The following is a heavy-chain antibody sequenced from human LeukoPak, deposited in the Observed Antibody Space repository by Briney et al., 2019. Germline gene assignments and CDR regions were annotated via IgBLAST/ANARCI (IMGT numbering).Heavy chain of an antibody. CDR3: ARDPCHGALDY. CDR2: IKQDGTEE. V-gene: IGHV3-7*03. CDR1: GFTFSSSW. Sequence: GGSLRLSCVASGFTFSSSWMSWVRRAPGKGLEWVANIKQDGTEEYYVDSVRGRFSISKDNARNSLYLQMNSLRAEDTAVYYCARDPCHGALDYWGQGALVTVSS. J-gene: IGHJ4*02. D-gene: IGHD2-2*01.